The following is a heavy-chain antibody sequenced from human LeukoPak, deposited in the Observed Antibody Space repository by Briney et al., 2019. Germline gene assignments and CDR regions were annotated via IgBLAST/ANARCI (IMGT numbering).Heavy chain of an antibody. Sequence: PSETLSLTCAVSGYSITSGYYWAWIRQPPGKGLEWIGNIYHCGSTYYNPSLKSRVTVSVDTSKNQFSLKLSSVTAADTAVYYCARRYSNYFFDYWGQGTLVTVSS. CDR1: GYSITSGYY. V-gene: IGHV4-38-2*01. D-gene: IGHD4-11*01. CDR2: IYHCGST. J-gene: IGHJ4*02. CDR3: ARRYSNYFFDY.